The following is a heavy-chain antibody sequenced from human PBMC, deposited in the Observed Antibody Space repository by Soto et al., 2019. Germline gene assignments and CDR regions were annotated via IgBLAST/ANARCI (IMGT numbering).Heavy chain of an antibody. CDR1: GGSFSGYY. V-gene: IGHV4-34*01. CDR3: RRSSRYSTDV. Sequence: SETLSLTCAVYGGSFSGYYWTWIRQPPGTGLEWIGEINHSGSTNYNPSLKSRVTISVDTSKNQFSLNVISVTAADTAVYYCRRSSRYSTDVWGQGTTVTVSS. J-gene: IGHJ6*02. CDR2: INHSGST. D-gene: IGHD6-13*01.